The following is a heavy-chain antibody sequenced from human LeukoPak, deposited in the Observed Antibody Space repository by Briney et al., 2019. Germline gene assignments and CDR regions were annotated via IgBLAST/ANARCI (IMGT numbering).Heavy chain of an antibody. V-gene: IGHV4-39*07. J-gene: IGHJ4*02. CDR3: ARSGGKKIFDY. CDR1: GGSISSSSYY. CDR2: IYYSGST. Sequence: SETLSLTCTVSGGSISSSSYYWGWIRQPPGKGREWIGSIYYSGSTYYNPSLRSRVTISVDTSKNQCSLKLSSVTAAHTAVYYCARSGGKKIFDYWGQGTLVTVSS. D-gene: IGHD4-23*01.